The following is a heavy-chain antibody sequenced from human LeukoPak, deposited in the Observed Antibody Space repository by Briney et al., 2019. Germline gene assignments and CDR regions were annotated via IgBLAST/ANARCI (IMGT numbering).Heavy chain of an antibody. V-gene: IGHV1-2*02. Sequence: ASVKVSCKASGYTFTGYYMHWVRQAPGQGLERMGWINPNSGGTNYAQKFQGRVTMTRDTSISTAYMELSRLRSDDTAVYYCARTYYYDSSGYYYGYWGQGTLVTVSS. J-gene: IGHJ4*02. D-gene: IGHD3-22*01. CDR3: ARTYYYDSSGYYYGY. CDR1: GYTFTGYY. CDR2: INPNSGGT.